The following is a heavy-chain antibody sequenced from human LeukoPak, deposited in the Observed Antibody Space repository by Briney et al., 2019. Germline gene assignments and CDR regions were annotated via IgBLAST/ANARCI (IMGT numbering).Heavy chain of an antibody. D-gene: IGHD1-7*01. CDR3: ARETGTIGGLRFYGMDV. Sequence: ASVKVSCKASGYTFTSYYMHWVRQAPGQGLEWMGIINPSGGSTSYAQKFQGGVTMTRDTSTSTVYMELSSLRSEDTAVYYCARETGTIGGLRFYGMDVWGQGTTVTVSS. V-gene: IGHV1-46*01. J-gene: IGHJ6*02. CDR1: GYTFTSYY. CDR2: INPSGGST.